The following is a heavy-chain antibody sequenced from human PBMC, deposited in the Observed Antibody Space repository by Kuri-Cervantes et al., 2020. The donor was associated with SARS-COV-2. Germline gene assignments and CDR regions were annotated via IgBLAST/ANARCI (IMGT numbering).Heavy chain of an antibody. J-gene: IGHJ2*01. CDR3: ARDGRGENWYFDL. Sequence: GESLKISCAASGFTFSSYWMSWVRQAPGKGLVWVSRINSDGSSTSYADSVKGRFTISRDNAKNTLYLQMNSLRAEDTAVYYCARDGRGENWYFDLWGRGTLVTVSS. V-gene: IGHV3-74*01. D-gene: IGHD1-26*01. CDR1: GFTFSSYW. CDR2: INSDGSST.